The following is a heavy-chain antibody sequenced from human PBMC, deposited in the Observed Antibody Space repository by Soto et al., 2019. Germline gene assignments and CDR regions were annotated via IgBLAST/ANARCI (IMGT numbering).Heavy chain of an antibody. V-gene: IGHV3-30*18. CDR1: GFTFSSYG. CDR3: AKDADSSGYYSDY. Sequence: PVGSLRLSCAASGFTFSSYGMHWVRQAPGKGLEWVAVISYDGSNKYYADSVKGRFTISRDNSKNTLYLQMNSLRAEDTAVYYCAKDADSSGYYSDYWGQGTLVTVSS. J-gene: IGHJ4*02. CDR2: ISYDGSNK. D-gene: IGHD3-22*01.